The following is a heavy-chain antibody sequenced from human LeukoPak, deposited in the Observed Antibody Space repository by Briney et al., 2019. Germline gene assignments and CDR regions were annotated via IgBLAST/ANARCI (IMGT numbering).Heavy chain of an antibody. CDR3: ARGRPEYFQH. V-gene: IGHV4-39*07. CDR2: IYYSGST. J-gene: IGHJ1*01. Sequence: SETLSLTCTVSGGSISSSSYYWGWIRQPPGKGLEWIGSIYYSGSTYYNPSLKSRVTISVDTSKNQFSLKLSSVTAADTAVYHCARGRPEYFQHWGQGTLVTVSS. CDR1: GGSISSSSYY.